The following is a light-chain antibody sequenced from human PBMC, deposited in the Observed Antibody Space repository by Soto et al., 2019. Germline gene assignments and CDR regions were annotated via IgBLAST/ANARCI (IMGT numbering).Light chain of an antibody. CDR3: QQYGSSPAWT. V-gene: IGKV3-20*01. J-gene: IGKJ1*01. CDR1: QSVSSSY. Sequence: IVLTQSPGTLSLSPGERATLACRASQSVSSSYLAWYQQKPGQAPRLLIYGASSRATGIPDRFSGSGSGPDFTLTISRLEPEDFAVYYCQQYGSSPAWTFGQGTKVDIK. CDR2: GAS.